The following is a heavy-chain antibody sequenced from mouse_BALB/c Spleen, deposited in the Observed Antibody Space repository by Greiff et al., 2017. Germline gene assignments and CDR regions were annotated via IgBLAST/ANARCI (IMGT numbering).Heavy chain of an antibody. CDR1: GYSITSDYA. J-gene: IGHJ4*01. Sequence: DVQLQESGPGLVKPSQSLSLTCTVTGYSITSDYAWNWIRQFPGNKLEWMGYISYSGSTSYNPSLKSRISITRDTSKNQFFLQLNSVTTEDTATYYCARKYGNYPYYAMDYWGQGTSVTVSS. CDR2: ISYSGST. V-gene: IGHV3-2*02. CDR3: ARKYGNYPYYAMDY. D-gene: IGHD2-10*02.